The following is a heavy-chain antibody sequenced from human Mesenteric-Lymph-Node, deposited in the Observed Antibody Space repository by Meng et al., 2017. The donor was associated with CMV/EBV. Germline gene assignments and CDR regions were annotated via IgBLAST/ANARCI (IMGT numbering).Heavy chain of an antibody. CDR3: AKDPSGSYTGY. CDR2: IYSGGSK. V-gene: IGHV3-53*01. CDR1: GFIVSSNY. Sequence: GESLKISCAASGFIVSSNYMSWVRQAPGKGLEWVSVIYSGGSKDYADSVKGRFTISRDNSKNTLYLQMNSLRAEDTAVYYCAKDPSGSYTGYWGQGTLVTVSS. D-gene: IGHD3-10*01. J-gene: IGHJ4*02.